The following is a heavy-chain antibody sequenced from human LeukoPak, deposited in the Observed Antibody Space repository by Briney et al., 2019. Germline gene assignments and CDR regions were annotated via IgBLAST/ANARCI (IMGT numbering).Heavy chain of an antibody. CDR1: GGSFSGYY. V-gene: IGHV4-34*01. CDR2: INHSGST. D-gene: IGHD3-10*01. Sequence: SETLSLTCAVYGGSFSGYYWNWIRQAPGKWLEWIGEINHSGSTNYNPSLKSRVTMSTDTSKNQFSLKLSSVTAADTAIYYCARDAKYYYGSRTFFFYEYWGQGTLLTVSS. J-gene: IGHJ4*02. CDR3: ARDAKYYYGSRTFFFYEY.